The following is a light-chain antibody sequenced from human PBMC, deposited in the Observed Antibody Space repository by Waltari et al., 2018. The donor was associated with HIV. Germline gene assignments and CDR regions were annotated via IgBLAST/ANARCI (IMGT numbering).Light chain of an antibody. Sequence: EIVMTQSPATLSVSPGERATLSCRASQTVSSNLAWYQQKPGQAPRLLIYGAFTRATGISARFSGSGSGTEFTLTISSLQSEDFAVYHCQQYNNWPGTFGQGTKVEIK. CDR1: QTVSSN. CDR3: QQYNNWPGT. CDR2: GAF. V-gene: IGKV3-15*01. J-gene: IGKJ1*01.